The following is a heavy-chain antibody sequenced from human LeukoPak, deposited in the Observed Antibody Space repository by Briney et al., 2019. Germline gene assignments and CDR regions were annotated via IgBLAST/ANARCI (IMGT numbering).Heavy chain of an antibody. CDR2: ISSSGSTI. CDR1: GFTFSSYG. CDR3: ARGNPIAVAGPSDY. J-gene: IGHJ4*02. Sequence: GGSLRLSCAASGFTFSSYGMHWVRQAPGKGLEWVSYISSSGSTIYYADSVKGRFTISRDNAKNSLYLQMNSLRAEDTAVYYCARGNPIAVAGPSDYWGQGTLVTVSS. V-gene: IGHV3-48*04. D-gene: IGHD6-19*01.